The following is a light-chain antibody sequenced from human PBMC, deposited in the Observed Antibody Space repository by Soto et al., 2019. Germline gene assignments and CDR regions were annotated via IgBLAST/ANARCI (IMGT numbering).Light chain of an antibody. Sequence: DIQMTQSPSSVSASVGDRVTITCRACQAISTWLAWYQQKPGKAPKLLIYAASNLQTGVPSRFSGSESGTDFTLTISSLQPEDFATYYCQQANSFPRTFGQGTKVEIK. J-gene: IGKJ1*01. CDR1: QAISTW. CDR2: AAS. V-gene: IGKV1D-12*01. CDR3: QQANSFPRT.